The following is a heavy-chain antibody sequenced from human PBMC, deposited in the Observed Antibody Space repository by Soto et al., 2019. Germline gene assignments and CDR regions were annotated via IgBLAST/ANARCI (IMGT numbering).Heavy chain of an antibody. CDR2: FDPEDGET. D-gene: IGHD3-10*01. CDR1: GYTLTELS. J-gene: IGHJ4*02. Sequence: ASVKVSCKVSGYTLTELSMHWVRQAPGKGLEWMGGFDPEDGETNYAQKFQGRVTITADKSTSTAYMELSSLRSEDTAVYYCARDSGLYYGSGSYYDYWGQGTLVTVSS. CDR3: ARDSGLYYGSGSYYDY. V-gene: IGHV1-24*01.